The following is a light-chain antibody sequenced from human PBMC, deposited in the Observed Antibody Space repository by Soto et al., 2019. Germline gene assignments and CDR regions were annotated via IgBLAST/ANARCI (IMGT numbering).Light chain of an antibody. CDR2: DPS. Sequence: EIVMTQSPATLSVSPGERASLSCRASQSVGSKLAWYQHKPGQAPRLLIYDPSTRATGFPASFSGSGSGTEFTLTISSLPPEDVAVCYCLQYNNWPRLTFGPGTKVDI. J-gene: IGKJ3*01. V-gene: IGKV3-15*01. CDR1: QSVGSK. CDR3: LQYNNWPRLT.